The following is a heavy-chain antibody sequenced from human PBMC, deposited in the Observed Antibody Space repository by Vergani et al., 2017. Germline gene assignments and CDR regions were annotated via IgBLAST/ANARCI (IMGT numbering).Heavy chain of an antibody. J-gene: IGHJ4*02. D-gene: IGHD6-19*01. CDR2: IYYSGST. Sequence: QVQLQESGPGLVKPSETLSLTCTVSGGSISSYYWSWIRHPPGKGLEWIGYIYYSGSTNYNPSLKSRVTISVDTSKNQFSLKLSSVTAADTAVYYCASRSGLVRGIDYWGQGTLVTVSS. V-gene: IGHV4-59*01. CDR1: GGSISSYY. CDR3: ASRSGLVRGIDY.